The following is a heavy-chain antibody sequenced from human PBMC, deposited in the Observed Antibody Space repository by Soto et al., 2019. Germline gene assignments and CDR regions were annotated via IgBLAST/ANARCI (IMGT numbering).Heavy chain of an antibody. CDR3: ARDWDYYGSGSYCWFDP. V-gene: IGHV3-21*01. CDR2: ISSSSSYI. D-gene: IGHD3-10*01. J-gene: IGHJ5*02. CDR1: GFTFSSYS. Sequence: EVQLVESGGGLVKPGGSLRRSCAASGFTFSSYSMNWVRQAPGKGLEWVSSISSSSSYIYYADSVKGRFTISRDNAKNSLYLQMNSLRAEDTAVYYCARDWDYYGSGSYCWFDPWGQGTLVTVSS.